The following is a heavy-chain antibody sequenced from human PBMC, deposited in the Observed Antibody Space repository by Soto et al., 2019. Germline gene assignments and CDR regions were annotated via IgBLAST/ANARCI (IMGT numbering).Heavy chain of an antibody. J-gene: IGHJ4*02. CDR3: VKAAARGDY. CDR1: GFTFSSYW. CDR2: INTDGSST. V-gene: IGHV3-74*03. D-gene: IGHD3-10*01. Sequence: GGSLRLSCAASGFTFSSYWMDWVRQVPGKGLVWVSRINTDGSSTTYADSVKGRFTISRDNAKNTLYLQMNSLRAEDTAVYYCVKAAARGDYWGQGTLVTVSS.